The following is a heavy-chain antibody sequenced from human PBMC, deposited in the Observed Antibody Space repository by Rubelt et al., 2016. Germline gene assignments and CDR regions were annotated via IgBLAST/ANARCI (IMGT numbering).Heavy chain of an antibody. D-gene: IGHD1-26*01. CDR2: IYYSGST. J-gene: IGHJ4*02. CDR3: ARLQWELSTIDF. V-gene: IGHV4-39*07. Sequence: QLQLQESGPGLVKPSETLSLTCSVSGGSISSGNYYWGWIRQPPGKGLEWIGSIYYSGSTYYKPSLKSRVTISADTSHNQFSLKLGSVTAADTAVYYCARLQWELSTIDFWGQGTLVTVSS. CDR1: GGSISSGNYY.